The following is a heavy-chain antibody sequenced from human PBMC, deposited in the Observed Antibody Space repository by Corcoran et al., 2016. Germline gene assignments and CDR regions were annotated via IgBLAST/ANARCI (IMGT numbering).Heavy chain of an antibody. CDR1: GGSFSGYY. Sequence: QVQLQQWGAGLLKPSETLSLTCAVYGGSFSGYYWSWIRQPPGKGLEWIGEINHSGSTNYNPSLKSRVTISVDTSKNQFSLKLSSVTAADTAVYYCARSGDCSGGSCYGGWFDPWGQGTLVTVSS. V-gene: IGHV4-34*01. D-gene: IGHD2-15*01. J-gene: IGHJ5*02. CDR3: ARSGDCSGGSCYGGWFDP. CDR2: INHSGST.